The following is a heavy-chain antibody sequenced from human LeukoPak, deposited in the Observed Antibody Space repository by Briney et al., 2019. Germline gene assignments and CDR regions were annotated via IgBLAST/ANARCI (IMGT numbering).Heavy chain of an antibody. J-gene: IGHJ6*03. D-gene: IGHD6-19*01. Sequence: SETLSLTCTVSGYSISSGYYWGWIRQPPGKGLEWIGSIYHSGRTFYNPSLKSRVIISVDTSKNQFSPRLNSVTAADTAIYYCARSSGFEPRNYFYYYMDVWGRGTSVTISS. CDR1: GYSISSGYY. CDR3: ARSSGFEPRNYFYYYMDV. CDR2: IYHSGRT. V-gene: IGHV4-38-2*02.